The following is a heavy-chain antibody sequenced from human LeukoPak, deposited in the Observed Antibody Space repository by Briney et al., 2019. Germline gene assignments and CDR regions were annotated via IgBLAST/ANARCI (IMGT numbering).Heavy chain of an antibody. Sequence: GRSLRLSCAASGFTFDDYAMHWVRQAPGKGLEWVSGISWNSGSIGYADSVKGRFTISRDNAKNSLYLQMNSLRAEDTALYYCAKDTEAMVRGVILPNWGQGTLVTVSS. CDR1: GFTFDDYA. CDR3: AKDTEAMVRGVILPN. J-gene: IGHJ4*02. CDR2: ISWNSGSI. D-gene: IGHD3-10*01. V-gene: IGHV3-9*01.